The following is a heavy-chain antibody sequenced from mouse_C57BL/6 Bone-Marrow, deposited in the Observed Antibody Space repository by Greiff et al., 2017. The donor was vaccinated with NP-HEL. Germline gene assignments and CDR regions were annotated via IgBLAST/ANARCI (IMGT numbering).Heavy chain of an antibody. CDR1: EYEFPSHD. Sequence: EVKVVESGGGLVQPGESLKLSCESNEYEFPSHDMSWVRKTPEKRLELVAAINSDGGSTYYPDTMERRFIISRDNTKKTLYLQMSSLRSEDTALDYCARRGYDYAMDYWGQGTAVTVSS. CDR3: ARRGYDYAMDY. CDR2: INSDGGST. J-gene: IGHJ4*01. V-gene: IGHV5-2*01. D-gene: IGHD2-2*01.